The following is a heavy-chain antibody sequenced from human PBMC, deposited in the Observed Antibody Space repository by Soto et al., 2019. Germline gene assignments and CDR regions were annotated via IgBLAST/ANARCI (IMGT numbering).Heavy chain of an antibody. CDR1: GFMFSDHF. Sequence: EVQLVESGGGLVQPGGSLRLSCAASGFMFSDHFMEWVRQAPGKGLEWVGRAKNKIGHYMTEYAASVKGRFTISRDESKNSLFLQMNSLETEDTAVYYCTSPQLSSSDWHYYGGQGTLVTVSS. V-gene: IGHV3-72*01. CDR2: AKNKIGHYMT. D-gene: IGHD6-19*01. CDR3: TSPQLSSSDWHYY. J-gene: IGHJ4*02.